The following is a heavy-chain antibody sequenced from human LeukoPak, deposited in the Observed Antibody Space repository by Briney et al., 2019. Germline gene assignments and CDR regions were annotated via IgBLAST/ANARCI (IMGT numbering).Heavy chain of an antibody. CDR1: GYSLTSYW. CDR3: ARPDRSRNYSSGWYPPRY. Sequence: GESLKISCKGSGYSLTSYWIGWVRQMPGKGLEWMGIIYPGDSDTRYSPSFQGQVTISADKSISTAYLQWSSLKASDTAMYYCARPDRSRNYSSGWYPPRYWGQGTLVTVSS. CDR2: IYPGDSDT. V-gene: IGHV5-51*01. D-gene: IGHD6-19*01. J-gene: IGHJ4*02.